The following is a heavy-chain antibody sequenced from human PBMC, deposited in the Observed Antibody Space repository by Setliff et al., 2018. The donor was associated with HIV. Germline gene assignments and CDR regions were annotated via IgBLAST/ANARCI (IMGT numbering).Heavy chain of an antibody. CDR3: ARGGRSWFQNFHGAFDV. CDR1: GYSISSDYF. CDR2: FYQSGNI. Sequence: PSETLSLTCAVSGYSISSDYFWGWIRQSPGKGLEGIGSFYQSGNIYYNPSLKGRVTISVDTSKNQFSLRLTSVTAADTAVYYCARGGRSWFQNFHGAFDVWGQGTMVTVSS. D-gene: IGHD3-16*01. J-gene: IGHJ3*01. V-gene: IGHV4-38-2*01.